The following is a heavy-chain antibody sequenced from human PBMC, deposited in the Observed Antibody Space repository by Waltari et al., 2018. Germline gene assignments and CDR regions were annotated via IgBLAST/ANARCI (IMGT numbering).Heavy chain of an antibody. J-gene: IGHJ3*02. Sequence: QIQIMQSGAEVKKPGASVKVTCQASVYTFTAYYIPWARQAPGQGLEWMGWINSNTGGADCAQSFQGRVTVTRDTSISTVYMELSGLTSDDTAVYYCAREALGGTKAFDMWGQGTMVTVSS. CDR2: INSNTGGA. CDR3: AREALGGTKAFDM. D-gene: IGHD1-7*01. V-gene: IGHV1-2*02. CDR1: VYTFTAYY.